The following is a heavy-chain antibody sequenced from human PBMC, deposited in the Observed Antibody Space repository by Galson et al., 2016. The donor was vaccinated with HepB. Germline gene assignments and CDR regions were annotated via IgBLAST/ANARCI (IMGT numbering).Heavy chain of an antibody. CDR1: GFTFNSYA. Sequence: SLRLSCAASGFTFNSYAMHWVRQAPGRGLEWVTIISYGGDNEHYADAVKGRFTISRDNSKNTLYLQMDSLRVEDTAVYYCAKDRLQFNYLGYYYGMDVWGQGTTVTVSS. CDR2: ISYGGDNE. V-gene: IGHV3-30*18. J-gene: IGHJ6*02. CDR3: AKDRLQFNYLGYYYGMDV. D-gene: IGHD7-27*01.